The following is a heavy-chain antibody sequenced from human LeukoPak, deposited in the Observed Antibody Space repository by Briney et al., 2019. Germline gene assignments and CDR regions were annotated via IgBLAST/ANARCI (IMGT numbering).Heavy chain of an antibody. Sequence: ASVKVSCKASGQSLTGYFIHWVRQAPGQGLEWVGRIDPNTGDTIYAQNFQGRVTVTSATSISTAYMEPSRLTSDDTAVYFCARLGLHGSGTYYFFDYWGQGTLVTVSS. CDR2: IDPNTGDT. V-gene: IGHV1-2*06. D-gene: IGHD3-10*01. CDR1: GQSLTGYF. J-gene: IGHJ4*02. CDR3: ARLGLHGSGTYYFFDY.